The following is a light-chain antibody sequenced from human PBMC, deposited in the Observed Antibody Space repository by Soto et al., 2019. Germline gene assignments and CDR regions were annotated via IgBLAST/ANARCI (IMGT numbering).Light chain of an antibody. CDR2: AAS. Sequence: DIRMTQSPSSLSASVGDKITITCRASQDINNFLAWYQQKPGEIPKLLIYAASTLQSGVSSRFSGRGSGTVFTLTINSLQPEDVGSYYCQKYNNVPQTFGQGTKVDIK. CDR3: QKYNNVPQT. CDR1: QDINNF. V-gene: IGKV1-27*01. J-gene: IGKJ1*01.